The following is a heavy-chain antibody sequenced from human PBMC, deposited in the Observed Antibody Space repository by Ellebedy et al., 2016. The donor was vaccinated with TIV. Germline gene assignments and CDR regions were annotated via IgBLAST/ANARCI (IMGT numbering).Heavy chain of an antibody. CDR1: GDSITSKSHY. CDR2: VYFSWST. J-gene: IGHJ3*02. V-gene: IGHV4-39*01. Sequence: MPSETLSLTCTVSGDSITSKSHYWGWIRQPPGKGLEWIGSVYFSWSTHYNPSLESRVTISIDRPKNDFSLRLTSVTAADTAVYYCVRHISLSDAFDIWGQGTLVTVSS. D-gene: IGHD3-16*02. CDR3: VRHISLSDAFDI.